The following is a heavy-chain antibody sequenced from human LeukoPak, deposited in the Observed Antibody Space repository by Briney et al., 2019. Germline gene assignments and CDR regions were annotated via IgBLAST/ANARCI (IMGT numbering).Heavy chain of an antibody. CDR3: ARDCCGQWYYFDS. J-gene: IGHJ4*02. Sequence: GRSLRLSCAASGFTFTTYTMHWVRQAPGKGLEWVAVISYDGNSRSCADSVKGRFTVSRDNSKSTLYLQMNSLTTEDTAVYYCARDCCGQWYYFDSWGQGTLVTVSS. V-gene: IGHV3-30-3*01. CDR1: GFTFTTYT. D-gene: IGHD6-19*01. CDR2: ISYDGNSR.